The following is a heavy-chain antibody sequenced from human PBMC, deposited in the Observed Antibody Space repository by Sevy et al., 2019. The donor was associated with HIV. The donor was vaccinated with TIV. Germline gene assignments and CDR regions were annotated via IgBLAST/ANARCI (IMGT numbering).Heavy chain of an antibody. J-gene: IGHJ4*02. CDR2: IWFDGSNT. D-gene: IGHD4-17*01. V-gene: IGHV3-33*01. CDR3: ARDLEFYDYGDYGPAFMPDY. Sequence: GGSLRLSCAASGFTFSTYGMHWVRQAPGKGLEWVAVIWFDGSNTYYADSVKGRFTISRDITKNTLHLQMNSLSAEDTAVNYCARDLEFYDYGDYGPAFMPDYWGQGTLVTVSS. CDR1: GFTFSTYG.